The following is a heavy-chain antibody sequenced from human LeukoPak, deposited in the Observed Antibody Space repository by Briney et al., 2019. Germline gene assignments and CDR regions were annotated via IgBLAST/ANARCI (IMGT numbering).Heavy chain of an antibody. CDR2: IYYSGST. D-gene: IGHD2-15*01. Sequence: SETLSLTCTVSGGSISTYYWTWIRQPPGKGLEYIGYIYYSGSTNYNPSLKSRVTISVDTSKNQFSLKLSSVTAADTAVYYCARAYCSGGSCYSSRGMFDPWGQGTLVIVPS. J-gene: IGHJ5*02. CDR3: ARAYCSGGSCYSSRGMFDP. CDR1: GGSISTYY. V-gene: IGHV4-59*01.